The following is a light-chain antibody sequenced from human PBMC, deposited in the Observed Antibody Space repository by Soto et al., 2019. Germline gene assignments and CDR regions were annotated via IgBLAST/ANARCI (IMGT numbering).Light chain of an antibody. J-gene: IGKJ1*01. CDR2: GAS. V-gene: IGKV3-15*01. Sequence: EIVVTQSPATLSVSPGERATLSCRASQSVSSNLAWYQQRPGQAPRLLIYGASTRATGIPARFSGSGSGTEFTLTISSLQSEDFAVYYCQQYNNWLAWTFGQGTKVDIK. CDR1: QSVSSN. CDR3: QQYNNWLAWT.